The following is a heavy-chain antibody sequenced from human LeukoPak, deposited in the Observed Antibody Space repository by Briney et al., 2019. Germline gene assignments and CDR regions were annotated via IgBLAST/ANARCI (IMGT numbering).Heavy chain of an antibody. Sequence: PSETLSLTCTIYGGSLSGYSWTWLRQPPGEGLEWIGEIKHSGGTNYNPSLKSRVTISVDTSKNQFSLKLSSVTAADTAVYYCARGELRYFDWLPWGQGTLVTVSS. D-gene: IGHD3-9*01. CDR1: GGSLSGYS. CDR3: ARGELRYFDWLP. J-gene: IGHJ4*02. CDR2: IKHSGGT. V-gene: IGHV4-34*01.